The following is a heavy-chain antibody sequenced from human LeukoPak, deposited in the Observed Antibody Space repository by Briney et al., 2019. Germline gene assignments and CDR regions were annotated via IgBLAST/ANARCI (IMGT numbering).Heavy chain of an antibody. CDR3: ARDRPDDYGDYGRFDY. Sequence: SETLSLTCTVSGGSISSYYWSWIRQPPGKGLEWIGYIYYSGSTNYNPSLKSRVTISVDTSKNQFSLKLSSVTAADTAVYYCARDRPDDYGDYGRFDYWGQGTLVTVSS. CDR1: GGSISSYY. CDR2: IYYSGST. V-gene: IGHV4-59*01. D-gene: IGHD4-17*01. J-gene: IGHJ4*02.